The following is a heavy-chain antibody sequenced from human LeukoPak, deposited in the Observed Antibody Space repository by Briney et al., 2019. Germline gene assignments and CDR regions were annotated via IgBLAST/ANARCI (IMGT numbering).Heavy chain of an antibody. CDR3: ARDLYCTSTSCFNY. Sequence: SETLSLTCTVSGGSISSGSYYWSWIRQPAGKGLEWIGRIYTKGSTDYNPSLKSRVTISIDTSKNQFSLKLGSVTAADTAVYYCARDLYCTSTSCFNYWGQGTLVTVSS. D-gene: IGHD2-2*01. CDR1: GGSISSGSYY. J-gene: IGHJ4*02. V-gene: IGHV4-61*02. CDR2: IYTKGST.